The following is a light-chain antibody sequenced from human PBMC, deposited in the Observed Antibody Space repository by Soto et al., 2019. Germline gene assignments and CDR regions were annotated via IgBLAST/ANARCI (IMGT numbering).Light chain of an antibody. Sequence: DIEMTQSPDSLSVSLGERATINCKSSQSLLYLSNNKNSLAWYQQKPGQPPKLLIYWTSSRESGVPDRFSGSGSVTDFTLSISILQAEDVAVYYCQQYFSYPLTFGGGTKVDIK. CDR2: WTS. V-gene: IGKV4-1*01. J-gene: IGKJ4*01. CDR3: QQYFSYPLT. CDR1: QSLLYLSNNKNS.